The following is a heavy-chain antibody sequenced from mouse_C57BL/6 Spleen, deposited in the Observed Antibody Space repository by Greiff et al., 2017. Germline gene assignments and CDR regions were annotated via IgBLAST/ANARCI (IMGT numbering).Heavy chain of an antibody. CDR1: GYTFTDYE. J-gene: IGHJ1*03. CDR3: TREGNYCGSSYGYFDV. Sequence: QVQLKQSGAELVRPGASVTLSCKASGYTFTDYEMHWVKQTPVHGLEWIGAIDPETGGTAYNQKFKGKAILTADKSSSTAYMELRSLTSEDSAVYYCTREGNYCGSSYGYFDVWGTGTTGTVSS. CDR2: IDPETGGT. V-gene: IGHV1-15*01. D-gene: IGHD1-1*01.